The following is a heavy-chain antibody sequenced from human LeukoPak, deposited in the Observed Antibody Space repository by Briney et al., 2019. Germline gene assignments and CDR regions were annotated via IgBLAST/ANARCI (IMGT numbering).Heavy chain of an antibody. V-gene: IGHV3-23*01. CDR3: AKDDAWGRYKD. D-gene: IGHD3-16*01. CDR2: ISPSGGIT. CDR1: GFTFSSYG. Sequence: GGSLRLSCAASGFTFSSYGMHWVRQAPGKGLEWVSGISPSGGITYYTDSVKGRFTISRDNSKNTVSLQMNSLRGEDTAVYYCAKDDAWGRYKDWGQGTLVTVSS. J-gene: IGHJ1*01.